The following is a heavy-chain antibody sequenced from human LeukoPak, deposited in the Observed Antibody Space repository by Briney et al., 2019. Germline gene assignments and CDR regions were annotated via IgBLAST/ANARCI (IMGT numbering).Heavy chain of an antibody. CDR3: VRDGHRLFDYYYNYMDV. CDR1: GYTFTSYG. Sequence: ASVKVSCKASGYTFTSYGISWVRQAPRQGLGWMGWISAYNGYTHYAQMLQGRVTMTTDTPTSTAYMELRSLRSDDTAVYYCVRDGHRLFDYYYNYMDVWGKGTTVTVSS. D-gene: IGHD2-21*01. CDR2: ISAYNGYT. J-gene: IGHJ6*03. V-gene: IGHV1-18*01.